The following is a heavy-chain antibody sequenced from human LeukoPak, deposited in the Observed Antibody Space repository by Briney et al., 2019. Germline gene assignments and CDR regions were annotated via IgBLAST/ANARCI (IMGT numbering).Heavy chain of an antibody. CDR1: GYSFTNYW. CDR2: IYPGDSDT. CDR3: ARLGTWESSNAFDI. V-gene: IGHV5-51*01. Sequence: GESLKISCKGSGYSFTNYWIGWVRQMPGKGLEWMGIIYPGDSDTTYSPSFQGHVTISADKSISTAYLQWSSLKASDTAMYYCARLGTWESSNAFDIWGQGTMVTVSS. J-gene: IGHJ3*02. D-gene: IGHD1-26*01.